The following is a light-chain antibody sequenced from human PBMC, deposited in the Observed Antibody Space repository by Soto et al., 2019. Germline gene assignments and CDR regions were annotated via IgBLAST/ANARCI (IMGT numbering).Light chain of an antibody. V-gene: IGKV3-20*01. CDR2: GAS. Sequence: EIVWTQSPGTLSLSPGERATLSCRASQSVSSSYLAWYQQKPGQAPRLLIYGASSRATGLPDRFSGSGSGTDFTLTISRLEPEDFAVYYCQQYGSSPDTFGQGTKLEIK. CDR1: QSVSSSY. CDR3: QQYGSSPDT. J-gene: IGKJ2*01.